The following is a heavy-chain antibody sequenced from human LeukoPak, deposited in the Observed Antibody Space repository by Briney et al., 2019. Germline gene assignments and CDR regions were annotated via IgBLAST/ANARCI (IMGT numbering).Heavy chain of an antibody. Sequence: ASVKVSCKASGYTFTGYYMHWVRQAPGQGLERMGRINPNSGGTNYAQKFQGRVTMTRDTSISTAYMELSRLRSDNTAVYYCARGMFRDGVDSSGYYAGALDYWGQGTLVTVSS. CDR3: ARGMFRDGVDSSGYYAGALDY. CDR1: GYTFTGYY. V-gene: IGHV1-2*06. J-gene: IGHJ4*02. D-gene: IGHD3-22*01. CDR2: INPNSGGT.